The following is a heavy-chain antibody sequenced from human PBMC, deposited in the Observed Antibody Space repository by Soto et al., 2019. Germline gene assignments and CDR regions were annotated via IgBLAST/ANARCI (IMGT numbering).Heavy chain of an antibody. CDR3: ASQVRGLPSGDY. D-gene: IGHD3-10*01. V-gene: IGHV1-69*01. CDR1: GGTFSSYA. J-gene: IGHJ4*02. Sequence: QVQLVQSGAEVKKPGSSVKVSCKASGGTFSSYAISWLRQAPGQGREWMGGISPIFGTANYAQKIQGRVTITADESTSTAYMSLTSMRAADTAVYYCASQVRGLPSGDYWGQGTRVTVSS. CDR2: ISPIFGTA.